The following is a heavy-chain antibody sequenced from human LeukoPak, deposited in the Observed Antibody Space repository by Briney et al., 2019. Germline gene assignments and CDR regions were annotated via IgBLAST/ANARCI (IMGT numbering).Heavy chain of an antibody. Sequence: PSETLSLTCTVSGGSISSFYWTWIRQPAGKGLEWIGRIYTNGITNYNPSLKSRVSMSVDTSKNQFSLKVRSVTAADTAVYYCARDRSSGWSSFDYWGQGALVTVSS. CDR3: ARDRSSGWSSFDY. D-gene: IGHD6-19*01. CDR2: IYTNGIT. J-gene: IGHJ4*02. V-gene: IGHV4-4*07. CDR1: GGSISSFY.